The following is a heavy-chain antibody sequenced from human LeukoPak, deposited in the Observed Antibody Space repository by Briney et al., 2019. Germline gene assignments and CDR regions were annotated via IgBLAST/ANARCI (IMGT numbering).Heavy chain of an antibody. CDR1: GFTFSSYW. Sequence: GGSLRLSFAASGFTFSSYWMHWVRQAPWKGLQGVSRINSDGGSTTYAVSVKSSFTISRDNATNKMQMKMRSLRADDSAVYYCGRAGLTGQMAAFDYWGQGALVTVST. CDR3: GRAGLTGQMAAFDY. D-gene: IGHD3-9*01. V-gene: IGHV3-74*01. J-gene: IGHJ4*02. CDR2: INSDGGST.